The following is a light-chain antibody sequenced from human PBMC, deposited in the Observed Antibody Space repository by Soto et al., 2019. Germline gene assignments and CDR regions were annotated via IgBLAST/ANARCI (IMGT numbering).Light chain of an antibody. J-gene: IGLJ1*01. V-gene: IGLV2-14*01. CDR3: SSYTSSSTPYV. Sequence: QSALTQPASVSGSPGQSITISCTGTSSDVGGYNYVSWYQQHPGKAPKLMIYDVSNRPSGVSNRFSGSKSGNTASLTISGLQAEDDADYYCSSYTSSSTPYVFRTGSKVTVL. CDR1: SSDVGGYNY. CDR2: DVS.